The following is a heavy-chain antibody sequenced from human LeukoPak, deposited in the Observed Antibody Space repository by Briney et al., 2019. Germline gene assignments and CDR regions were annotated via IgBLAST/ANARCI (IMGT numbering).Heavy chain of an antibody. J-gene: IGHJ4*02. CDR2: INHRGGN. CDR1: GGSSRGYY. V-gene: IGHV4-34*01. D-gene: IGHD1-26*01. CDR3: VMGQWEPKGTY. Sequence: LETLSLTCAVSGGSSRGYYWIWVPQSPGKGLEWIGEINHRGGNPYNPHLRRRVTISVDTSRNQFSLKLTAVTAADTAVYYCVMGQWEPKGTYWGQGTLVTISS.